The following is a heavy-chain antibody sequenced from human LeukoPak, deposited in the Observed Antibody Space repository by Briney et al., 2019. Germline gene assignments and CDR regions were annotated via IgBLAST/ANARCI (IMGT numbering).Heavy chain of an antibody. J-gene: IGHJ4*02. CDR2: ISAFSGNT. Sequence: AASVKVSCKASGYIFTSYNITWVRQAPGQGLEWMGLISAFSGNTNYAQKFQGRVTMTTDTSTSTAYVELRSLRSEDTAVYYCARDPPLGGSSGWFGGDYWGQGTLVTVSS. D-gene: IGHD6-19*01. V-gene: IGHV1-18*01. CDR1: GYIFTSYN. CDR3: ARDPPLGGSSGWFGGDY.